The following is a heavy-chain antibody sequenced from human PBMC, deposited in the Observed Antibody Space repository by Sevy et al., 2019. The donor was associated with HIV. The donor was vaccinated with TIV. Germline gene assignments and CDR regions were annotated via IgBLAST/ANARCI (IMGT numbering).Heavy chain of an antibody. D-gene: IGHD3-22*01. CDR2: INPNSGGT. V-gene: IGHV1-2*02. J-gene: IGHJ3*02. Sequence: ASVKVSCKASGYTFTGYYMHWVRQAPGQGLEWMGWINPNSGGTNYAQKFQGRVTMTRETSISTAYMELSRLRSDETAVYYCARVGHYDSIGYYFGVGAFDIWGQGTMVTVSS. CDR1: GYTFTGYY. CDR3: ARVGHYDSIGYYFGVGAFDI.